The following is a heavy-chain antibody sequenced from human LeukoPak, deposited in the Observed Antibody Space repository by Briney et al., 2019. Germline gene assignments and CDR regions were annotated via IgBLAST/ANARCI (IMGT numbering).Heavy chain of an antibody. Sequence: SETLSVTCTVSGGSISPLYWGWIRQPPGKGLEFIGYIYYSGTTNYNPSLRSRVTLSVDTSKNQFSLKLSSVTAADTAVYYCARGGVAAKYYFDCWGPGTLVTVSS. CDR2: IYYSGTT. CDR3: ARGGVAAKYYFDC. D-gene: IGHD3-10*01. CDR1: GGSISPLY. J-gene: IGHJ4*02. V-gene: IGHV4-59*11.